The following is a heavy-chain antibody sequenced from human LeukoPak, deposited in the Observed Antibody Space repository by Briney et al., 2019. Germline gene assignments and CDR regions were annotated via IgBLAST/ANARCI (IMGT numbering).Heavy chain of an antibody. V-gene: IGHV3-23*05. CDR3: ESSVHSAQYSYGH. Sequence: PGGSLRLSCAASGFTFSSFAVSWGPQAPRKGLEWVSTISRSTYYAASVKGRFTISRYNSKNTLYLQLNGLRADDTAVYYCESSVHSAQYSYGHWGQGTLVTVSS. CDR1: GFTFSSFA. D-gene: IGHD4-11*01. J-gene: IGHJ5*02. CDR2: ISRST.